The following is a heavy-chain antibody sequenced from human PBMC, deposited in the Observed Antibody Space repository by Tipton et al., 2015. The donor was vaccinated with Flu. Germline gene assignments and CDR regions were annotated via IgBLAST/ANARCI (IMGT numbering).Heavy chain of an antibody. J-gene: IGHJ6*02. D-gene: IGHD1/OR15-1a*01. CDR2: IGSSGDT. CDR3: ARGPLPDSNWYNGMDV. V-gene: IGHV3-13*01. CDR1: GFTFSSYD. Sequence: SLRLSREASGFTFSSYDMHWVRQITGEGLQWVSGIGSSGDTYYSGSVKGRFTISRENAKNSVYLQMRSLRPGDTAIYYCARGPLPDSNWYNGMDVWGQGITVTVFS.